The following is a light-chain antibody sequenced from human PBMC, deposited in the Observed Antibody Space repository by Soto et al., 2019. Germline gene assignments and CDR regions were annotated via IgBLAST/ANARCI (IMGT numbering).Light chain of an antibody. Sequence: IQMTQSPSSLSASIGDRVTITCQASQDITNYLNWYQQKPREAPKLLIYDASNLGRGVPSRFTGSGSGTNFTFTIFSLQPEDIATYYCQQYDTVPLSFGPGTKVDIK. CDR2: DAS. CDR3: QQYDTVPLS. V-gene: IGKV1-33*01. J-gene: IGKJ3*01. CDR1: QDITNY.